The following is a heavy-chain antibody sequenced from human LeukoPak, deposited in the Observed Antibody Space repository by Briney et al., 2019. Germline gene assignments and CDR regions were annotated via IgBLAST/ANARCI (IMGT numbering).Heavy chain of an antibody. CDR2: IYYSGST. CDR1: GGSISSGDYY. V-gene: IGHV4-30-4*08. CDR3: ARGGGYYDILTGYSPYYYYYMDV. J-gene: IGHJ6*03. D-gene: IGHD3-9*01. Sequence: SETLSLTCTVSGGSISSGDYYWSWIRQPPGKGLEWIGYIYYSGSTYYNPSLKSRVTISVDTSKNQFSLKLSSVTAADTAVYYCARGGGYYDILTGYSPYYYYYMDVWGKGTTVTLSS.